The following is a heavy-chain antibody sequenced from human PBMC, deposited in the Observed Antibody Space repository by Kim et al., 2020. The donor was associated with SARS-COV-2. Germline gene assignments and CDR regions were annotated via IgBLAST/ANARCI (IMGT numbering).Heavy chain of an antibody. Sequence: HPPPKSRVTISVDTSKNQFSLELSSVTAADTAVYYCARITMIGGGAFDIWGQGTMVTVSS. CDR3: ARITMIGGGAFDI. J-gene: IGHJ3*02. V-gene: IGHV4-59*01. D-gene: IGHD3-22*01.